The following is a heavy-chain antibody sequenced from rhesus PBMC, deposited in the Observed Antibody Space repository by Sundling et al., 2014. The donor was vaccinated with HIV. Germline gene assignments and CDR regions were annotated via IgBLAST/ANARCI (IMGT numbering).Heavy chain of an antibody. V-gene: IGHV3-201*01. CDR1: GFTFDDYA. CDR2: ISWSGDST. J-gene: IGHJ4*01. D-gene: IGHD2-21*01. CDR3: ARDQGSCSTSGCYGSHFDS. Sequence: EVQLVESGGGVVQPGGSLRLSCAASGFTFDDYAMHWVRQDPGKGLEWVSGISWSGDSTGHADSVKGRFTISRDNAKNSLYLQMNRLRAEDTALYYCARDQGSCSTSGCYGSHFDSWGQGVLVTVSS.